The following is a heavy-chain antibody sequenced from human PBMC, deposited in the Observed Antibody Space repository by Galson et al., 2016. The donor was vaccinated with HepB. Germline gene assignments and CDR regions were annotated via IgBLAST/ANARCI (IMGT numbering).Heavy chain of an antibody. V-gene: IGHV3-48*04. D-gene: IGHD3-10*01. J-gene: IGHJ4*02. CDR2: ITSTSSTI. CDR1: GFTFSSYS. CDR3: ARTYYYGSGSYPLDY. Sequence: LRLSCAASGFTFSSYSMNWVRQAPGKGLEWVSYITSTSSTIYYADSVKGRFTVSRDNAKKSLYLQMNSLRAEDTAVYYCARTYYYGSGSYPLDYWGQGTLVTVSS.